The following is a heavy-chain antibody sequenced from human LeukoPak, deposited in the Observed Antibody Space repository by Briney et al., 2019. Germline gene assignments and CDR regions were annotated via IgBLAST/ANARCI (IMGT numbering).Heavy chain of an antibody. J-gene: IGHJ4*02. Sequence: ASVKVSCKASGYTFTSYGISWVRQPPGQGLEWVGWINAYNGNTNYAQKLQGRVTMTTDTSTSTAYMELRSLRSDDTAVYYCARDLRDYYDSSGYYSDYWGQGTLVTVSS. CDR3: ARDLRDYYDSSGYYSDY. CDR1: GYTFTSYG. V-gene: IGHV1-18*01. D-gene: IGHD3-22*01. CDR2: INAYNGNT.